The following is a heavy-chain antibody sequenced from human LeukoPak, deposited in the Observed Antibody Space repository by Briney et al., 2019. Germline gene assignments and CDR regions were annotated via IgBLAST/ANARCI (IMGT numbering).Heavy chain of an antibody. CDR2: IHYNGNT. J-gene: IGHJ4*02. Sequence: PSETLSLTCTVSGASISSYYWSWIRQPPGRGLEWIAYIHYNGNTNYNPSLKSRVTISLDTSQSQFSLRLTSVTAADTAVYYCAKSDYGGNYLILFDYWGQGTLLTVSS. D-gene: IGHD4/OR15-4a*01. CDR1: GASISSYY. CDR3: AKSDYGGNYLILFDY. V-gene: IGHV4-59*01.